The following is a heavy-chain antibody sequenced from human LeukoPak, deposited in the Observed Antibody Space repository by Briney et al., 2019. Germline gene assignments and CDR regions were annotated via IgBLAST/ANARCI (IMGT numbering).Heavy chain of an antibody. CDR2: IYTSGST. Sequence: SQTLSLTCTVSGGSISSGSYYWSWIQQPAGKGLEWIGRIYTSGSTNYNPSLKSRVTISVDTSKNQFSLKLSSVTAADTAVYYCARVSEVGARGDYWGQGTLVTVSS. D-gene: IGHD1-26*01. CDR3: ARVSEVGARGDY. CDR1: GGSISSGSYY. J-gene: IGHJ4*02. V-gene: IGHV4-61*02.